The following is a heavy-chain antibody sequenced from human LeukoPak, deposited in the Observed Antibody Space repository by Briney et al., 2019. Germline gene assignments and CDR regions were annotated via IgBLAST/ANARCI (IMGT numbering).Heavy chain of an antibody. Sequence: GGSLRLSCAASGFTFSSYGMHWVRQAPGKGLEWVALIQYDGNNKYYTDSVKGRFTISRDNSKNTLYLQMNSLRAEDTAVYYCAKGRMTTYFQHWGQGTLVTVSS. D-gene: IGHD4-11*01. J-gene: IGHJ1*01. CDR1: GFTFSSYG. CDR3: AKGRMTTYFQH. CDR2: IQYDGNNK. V-gene: IGHV3-30*02.